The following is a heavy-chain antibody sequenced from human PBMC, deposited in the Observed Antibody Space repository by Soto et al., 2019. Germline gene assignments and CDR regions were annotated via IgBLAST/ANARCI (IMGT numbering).Heavy chain of an antibody. CDR2: IWGDGSKK. CDR1: GSAFRTHG. CDR3: ERGAAAAGEFDY. J-gene: IGHJ4*02. V-gene: IGHV3-33*01. Sequence: GGSLRLSCAASGSAFRTHGMHWVRQAPGKGLEWVAVIWGDGSKKYYADSVKGRFTISKDNSKNTLFLQMNTLRAENTAVYYCERGAAAAGEFDYWGQGSLVTVSS. D-gene: IGHD3-10*01.